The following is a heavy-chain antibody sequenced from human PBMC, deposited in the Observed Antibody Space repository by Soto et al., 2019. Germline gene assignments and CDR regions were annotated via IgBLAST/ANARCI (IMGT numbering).Heavy chain of an antibody. D-gene: IGHD6-13*01. V-gene: IGHV6-1*01. CDR2: TYYRSKWYN. J-gene: IGHJ4*02. CDR1: GDSVSSNSAA. CDR3: ARAPAPLYSSSWYYFDY. Sequence: SQTLSLTCAISGDSVSSNSAAWNWIRQSPSRGLEWLGRTYYRSKWYNDYAVSVKSRITINPDTSKNQFSLKLSSVTAADTAVYYCARAPAPLYSSSWYYFDYWGQGTLVNVSS.